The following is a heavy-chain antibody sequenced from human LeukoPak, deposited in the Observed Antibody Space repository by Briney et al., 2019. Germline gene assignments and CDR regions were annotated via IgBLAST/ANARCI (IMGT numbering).Heavy chain of an antibody. D-gene: IGHD3-9*01. J-gene: IGHJ6*02. V-gene: IGHV3-30*04. CDR2: ISYDGINK. CDR1: RFTFNNNA. Sequence: GRSLRLSCAASRFTFNNNAMHWVRQAPGKGLEWVAVISYDGINKYYADSVKGRFTISRDNSKNTLYLQMDSLRAEDTAVYYCARDRAYYDILTGYSIYGMDVWGQGTTVTVSS. CDR3: ARDRAYYDILTGYSIYGMDV.